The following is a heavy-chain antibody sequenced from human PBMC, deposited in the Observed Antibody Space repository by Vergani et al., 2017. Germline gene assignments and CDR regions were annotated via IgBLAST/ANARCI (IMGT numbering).Heavy chain of an antibody. CDR3: ARDRGTRTYGLDV. Sequence: QVQLVQSGAEVKKPGSSVKVSCKASGGTFSSYTVTWVRQAPGQGLEWVGRIIPILGIPNYAQKLQGRVTITADKSRNTAYMELSSLRSEDTAVYYCARDRGTRTYGLDVWGQGTTVTVSS. D-gene: IGHD3-16*01. J-gene: IGHJ6*02. CDR1: GGTFSSYT. V-gene: IGHV1-69*08. CDR2: IIPILGIP.